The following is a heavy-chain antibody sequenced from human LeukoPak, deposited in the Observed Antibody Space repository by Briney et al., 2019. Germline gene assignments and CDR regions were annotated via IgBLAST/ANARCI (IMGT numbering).Heavy chain of an antibody. CDR2: ISGSGAST. CDR1: GFTFSNYA. Sequence: GGSPRLSCAASGFTFSNYAMSWVRQAPGKGLEWVSGISGSGASTYYTASVKGRFTISRDNSKNTLYLQMNSLRAEDTAVYYCANIRYNSGLDYWGQGTLVTVSS. CDR3: ANIRYNSGLDY. D-gene: IGHD5-18*01. V-gene: IGHV3-23*01. J-gene: IGHJ4*02.